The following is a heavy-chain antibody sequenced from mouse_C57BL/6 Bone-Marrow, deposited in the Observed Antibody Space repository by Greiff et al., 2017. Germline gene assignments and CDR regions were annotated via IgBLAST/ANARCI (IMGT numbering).Heavy chain of an antibody. CDR1: GYAFSSSW. J-gene: IGHJ1*03. D-gene: IGHD1-1*01. Sequence: VKLVESGPELVKPGASVKISCKASGYAFSSSWMNWVKQRPGKGLEWIGRIYPGDGDTNYNGKFKGKATLTADKSSSTAYMQLSSLTSEDSAVYFGARAGSSDRYFDVWGTGTTVNVSS. CDR2: IYPGDGDT. V-gene: IGHV1-82*01. CDR3: ARAGSSDRYFDV.